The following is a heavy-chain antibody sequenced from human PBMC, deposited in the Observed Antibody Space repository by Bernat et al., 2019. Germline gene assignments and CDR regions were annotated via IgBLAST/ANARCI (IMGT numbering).Heavy chain of an antibody. CDR2: IYYSGST. D-gene: IGHD2-2*02. V-gene: IGHV4-31*03. J-gene: IGHJ4*02. CDR1: GGSISSGGYY. CDR3: ARADCSRTSCYTADC. Sequence: QVQLQESGPGLVKPLQTLSLTCTVSGGSISSGGYYWSWIRQHPGKGLEWIGYIYYSGSTYYNPSLTSRVTISVDTSKNQFSLKLSSVTAAVTAVYYCARADCSRTSCYTADCWGQGPLVTVSS.